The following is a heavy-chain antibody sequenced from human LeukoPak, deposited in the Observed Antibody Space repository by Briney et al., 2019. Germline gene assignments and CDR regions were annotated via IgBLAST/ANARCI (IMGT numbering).Heavy chain of an antibody. J-gene: IGHJ3*02. D-gene: IGHD1-26*01. V-gene: IGHV3-9*01. Sequence: GGSLRLSCAASGFTFDDYAMHWVRQAPGKGLEWVSGISCNSGSIGYADSVKGRFTISRDNAKNSLYLQMNSLRAEDTALYYCAKACYYSGSYPRDAFDIWGQGTMVTVSS. CDR3: AKACYYSGSYPRDAFDI. CDR1: GFTFDDYA. CDR2: ISCNSGSI.